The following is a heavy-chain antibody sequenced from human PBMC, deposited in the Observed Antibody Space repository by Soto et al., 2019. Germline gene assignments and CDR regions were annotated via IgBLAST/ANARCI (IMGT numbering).Heavy chain of an antibody. V-gene: IGHV4-39*01. CDR3: ATRLYHSRGSYYVPY. J-gene: IGHJ4*02. Sequence: QLQLQESGPGLVKPSETLSLTCTVSAGSISSSSYFSGWIRQPPWKGPEWIGTIDYRGSTSYNPSHKSRVTVSVDTSKNQCSLPLSSVTAADTAVYYCATRLYHSRGSYYVPYWCQGTLVTVSS. CDR1: AGSISSSSYF. CDR2: IDYRGST. D-gene: IGHD3-22*01.